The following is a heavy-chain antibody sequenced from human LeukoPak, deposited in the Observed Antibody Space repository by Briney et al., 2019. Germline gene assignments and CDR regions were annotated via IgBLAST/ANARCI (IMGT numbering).Heavy chain of an antibody. CDR2: TNPNSGGT. CDR1: GYTFTTYY. CDR3: AREMTTSLHFDY. D-gene: IGHD4-17*01. V-gene: IGHV1-2*06. Sequence: ASVKVSCKASGYTFTTYYMHWVRQAPGQGLEWMGRTNPNSGGTNYAQKFQGRVTMTRDTSISTAYMELSRLRSDDTAVYYCAREMTTSLHFDYWGQGTLVTVSS. J-gene: IGHJ4*02.